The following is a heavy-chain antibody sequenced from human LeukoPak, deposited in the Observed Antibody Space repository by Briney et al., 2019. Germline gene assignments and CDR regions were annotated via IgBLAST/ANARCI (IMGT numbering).Heavy chain of an antibody. Sequence: GGSLRLSCAASGFTFSSYSMNWVRQAPGKGLEWVSYISSSSSTIYYADSVKGRFTISRDNAKNSLYLQMNSLRAEDTAVYYCARSYSSSSRWFDPWGQGTLVTVSS. CDR2: ISSSSSTI. CDR1: GFTFSSYS. V-gene: IGHV3-48*01. D-gene: IGHD6-6*01. CDR3: ARSYSSSSRWFDP. J-gene: IGHJ5*02.